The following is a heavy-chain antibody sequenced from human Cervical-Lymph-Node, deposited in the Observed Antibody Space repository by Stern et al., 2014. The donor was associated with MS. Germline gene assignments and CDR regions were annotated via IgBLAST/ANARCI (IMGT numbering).Heavy chain of an antibody. CDR3: ARGELKEGLVRGMDV. J-gene: IGHJ6*02. V-gene: IGHV1-69*01. D-gene: IGHD1-26*01. CDR1: GGTFSSYA. Sequence: VQLVQSGAEVKKPGSSVKVSCTASGGTFSSYAISWARQAPGQGLDAMGGTIPISGTTTYAQKVQGRVTITADESTSTAYMELSSLRSEDTAVYYCARGELKEGLVRGMDVWGQGTTVTVSS. CDR2: TIPISGTT.